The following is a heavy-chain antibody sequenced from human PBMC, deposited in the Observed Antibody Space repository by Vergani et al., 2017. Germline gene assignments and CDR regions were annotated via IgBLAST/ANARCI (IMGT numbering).Heavy chain of an antibody. V-gene: IGHV5-51*01. CDR3: ARGDILTGYYQY. CDR2: IYPGDYDT. Sequence: EVQLVQSGAEVKKPGESLKISCKGSGYSFTSYWIGWVRPMPGKGLEWMGIIYPGDYDTRSSPSFQGQDTISADTSVSTAYLQWSSLKAADTALYYCARGDILTGYYQYWGQGTLVTVSS. D-gene: IGHD3-9*01. J-gene: IGHJ4*02. CDR1: GYSFTSYW.